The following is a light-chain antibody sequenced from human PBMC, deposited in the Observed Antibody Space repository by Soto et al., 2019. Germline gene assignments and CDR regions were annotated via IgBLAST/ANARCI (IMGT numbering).Light chain of an antibody. CDR1: SSDVGGYNY. CDR2: DVT. J-gene: IGLJ1*01. CDR3: CSSADTPTYL. V-gene: IGLV2-11*01. Sequence: QSALTQPRSVSGSPGQSVTISCTGTSSDVGGYNYVSWYQQHPGKAPKLMIYDVTERPSGVPDRFSGSKSGNTASLTISGLPAEDEADYYCCSSADTPTYLFGTGTKLTVL.